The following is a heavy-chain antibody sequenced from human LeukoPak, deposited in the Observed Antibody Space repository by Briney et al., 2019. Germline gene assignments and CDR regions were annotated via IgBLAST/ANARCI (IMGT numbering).Heavy chain of an antibody. V-gene: IGHV1-2*02. D-gene: IGHD6-13*01. J-gene: IGHJ4*02. CDR2: INPNSGGT. CDR1: GYTFTSYG. Sequence: ASVKVSCKASGYTFTSYGISWVRQAPGQGLEWMGWINPNSGGTNYAQKFQGRVTMTRDTSISTAYMELSRLRSDDTAVYYCARDPAAAVKPFDYWGQGTLVTVSS. CDR3: ARDPAAAVKPFDY.